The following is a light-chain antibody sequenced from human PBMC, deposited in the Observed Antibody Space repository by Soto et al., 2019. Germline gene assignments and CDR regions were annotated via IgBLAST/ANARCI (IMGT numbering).Light chain of an antibody. CDR3: RSNKSLSTVV. CDR2: AVS. CDR1: SSDVGGYNH. V-gene: IGLV2-14*01. Sequence: QSALTQPASVSGSPGQSITISCTGTSSDVGGYNHVSWYQHSPGKAPKLILFAVSDRPSGFSHRFSGSKSGNTASLTISGLKADDEADYYCRSNKSLSTVVFGGGTQLTVL. J-gene: IGLJ2*01.